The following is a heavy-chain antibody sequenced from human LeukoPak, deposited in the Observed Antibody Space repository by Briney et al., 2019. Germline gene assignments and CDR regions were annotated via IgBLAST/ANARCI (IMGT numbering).Heavy chain of an antibody. D-gene: IGHD5-18*01. J-gene: IGHJ4*02. Sequence: SCKASGGTFSSYAMHWVRQAPGKGLEWVAVISYDGSNKYYADSVKGRFTISRDNSKNTLYLQMNSLRAEDTAVYYCARARGYSYGLDYWGQGTLVTVSS. V-gene: IGHV3-30-3*01. CDR1: GGTFSSYA. CDR3: ARARGYSYGLDY. CDR2: ISYDGSNK.